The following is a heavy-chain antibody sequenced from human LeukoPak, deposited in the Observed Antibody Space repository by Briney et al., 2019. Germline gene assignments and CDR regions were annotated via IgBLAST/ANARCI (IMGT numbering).Heavy chain of an antibody. CDR2: LYSGGST. J-gene: IGHJ5*02. Sequence: GGSLRLSCAASGFTFSTNYMTWVRQAPGKGLEWVSVLYSGGSTYYADSAKGRFTISTDNSKNTLYLQMNSLRVEDTAMYYCARGEPVSWGEGTLVTVSS. V-gene: IGHV3-53*01. CDR3: ARGEPVS. CDR1: GFTFSTNY.